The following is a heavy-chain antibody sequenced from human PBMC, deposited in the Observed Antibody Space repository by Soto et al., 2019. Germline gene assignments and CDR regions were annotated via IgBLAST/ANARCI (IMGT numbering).Heavy chain of an antibody. V-gene: IGHV3-23*01. Sequence: EVQLLESGGGLVQPGGSLRLSCAASGFTFSSYVMTWVRQAPGQGLEWVSGIGSSGAFTYYADSVKGRFTISRDHSKNTLYLQMNSLRAEDTALYYCARLVSSSQSHWGQGTLVTVSS. J-gene: IGHJ4*02. CDR1: GFTFSSYV. D-gene: IGHD2-2*01. CDR2: IGSSGAFT. CDR3: ARLVSSSQSH.